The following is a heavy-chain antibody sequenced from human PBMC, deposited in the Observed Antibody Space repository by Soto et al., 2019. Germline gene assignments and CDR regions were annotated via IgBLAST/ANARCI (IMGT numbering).Heavy chain of an antibody. V-gene: IGHV3-21*04. D-gene: IGHD5-12*01. J-gene: IGHJ2*01. CDR3: ARDGEYSDYENWYFDL. CDR2: IDTSSTFI. Sequence: ESGGGLVEPGGSPRLSCAASGFTFNTYSMNWVRQAPGKGLEWVSSIDTSSTFIYYGGSLKGRFTISRDNAKNSLYLQMNNLKAEDTAVYYCARDGEYSDYENWYFDLWGRGTLVTVSS. CDR1: GFTFNTYS.